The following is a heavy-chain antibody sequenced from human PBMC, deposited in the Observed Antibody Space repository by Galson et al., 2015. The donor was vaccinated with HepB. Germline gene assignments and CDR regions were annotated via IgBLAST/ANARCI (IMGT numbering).Heavy chain of an antibody. CDR2: FDPEDGET. J-gene: IGHJ4*02. CDR1: GYTLTELS. CDR3: ATVLAPDYYFDY. D-gene: IGHD3-3*01. Sequence: SVKVSCKVSGYTLTELSMHWVRQAPGKGLEWMGGFDPEDGETIYAQKFQGRVTMTEDTSTDTAYMELSSLRSEDTAVYYCATVLAPDYYFDYWGQGTLVTVSS. V-gene: IGHV1-24*01.